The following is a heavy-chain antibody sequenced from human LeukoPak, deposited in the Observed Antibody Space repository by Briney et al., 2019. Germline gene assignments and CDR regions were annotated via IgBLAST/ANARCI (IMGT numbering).Heavy chain of an antibody. CDR2: VYYSGST. V-gene: IGHV4-39*01. J-gene: IGHJ4*02. CDR3: ARRGGTAAGNYFDY. Sequence: SETLSLTCTVSVGSISTSSYYWGWIRQPPGKGLERIGNVYYSGSTYYHPSLKSRVTTSVDTSKNQFSLKVNSVTATDTAVYYCARRGGTAAGNYFDYWGQGILVTVSS. CDR1: VGSISTSSYY. D-gene: IGHD6-13*01.